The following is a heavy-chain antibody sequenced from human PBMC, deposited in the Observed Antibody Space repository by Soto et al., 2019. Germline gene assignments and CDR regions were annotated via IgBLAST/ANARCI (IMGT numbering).Heavy chain of an antibody. V-gene: IGHV4-59*01. J-gene: IGHJ6*02. CDR1: GGSISSYY. Sequence: QVQLQESGPGLVKPSETLSLTCTVSGGSISSYYWNWIRQPPGKGLEWIGYIYYSGSTNYNPSLKGRVTISVDTSKNQFSLKLSSVTAADTAVYYCARDGGTYGMDVWGQGTTVTVSS. D-gene: IGHD3-16*01. CDR2: IYYSGST. CDR3: ARDGGTYGMDV.